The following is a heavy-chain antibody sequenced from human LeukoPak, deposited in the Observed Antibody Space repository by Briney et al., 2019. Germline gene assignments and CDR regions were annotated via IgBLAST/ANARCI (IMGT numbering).Heavy chain of an antibody. CDR2: IYYSGST. J-gene: IGHJ4*02. Sequence: SETLSLTCTVSGGSISSGDYYWSWIRQPPGKGLEWIGYIYYSGSTYYTPSPRGRVTISVDTSKNRFPLNLSSVTAADTAVYYCARGYSLDYWGQGTLVTVSS. D-gene: IGHD5-18*01. CDR3: ARGYSLDY. CDR1: GGSISSGDYY. V-gene: IGHV4-30-4*01.